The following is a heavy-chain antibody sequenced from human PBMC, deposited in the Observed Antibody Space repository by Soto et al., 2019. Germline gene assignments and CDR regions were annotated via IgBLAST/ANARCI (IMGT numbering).Heavy chain of an antibody. J-gene: IGHJ4*02. V-gene: IGHV1-18*01. Sequence: QVQLVQSGAEVKKPGASVKVSCKATGYTFSTFGISWVRQAPGQGLEWMGWISAYNGNTHHAQKLQGRVTMTTDTSTSTAYMELRSLRSHDTAVYYCGRSGPAAPGIFEFWGQGTLVTVSS. D-gene: IGHD6-13*01. CDR2: ISAYNGNT. CDR3: GRSGPAAPGIFEF. CDR1: GYTFSTFG.